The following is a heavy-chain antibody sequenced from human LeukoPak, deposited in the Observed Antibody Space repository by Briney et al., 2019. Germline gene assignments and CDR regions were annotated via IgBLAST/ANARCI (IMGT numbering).Heavy chain of an antibody. V-gene: IGHV4-59*12. D-gene: IGHD2-2*01. CDR3: ASRYCSSTSCYGMDY. CDR1: GGSISTYY. Sequence: SETLSLTCTLSGGSISTYYWSWVRQPPGKGLEWIGYIYYTGSTDYNPSLKSRVTMSVDKSKNQFSLKLSSVTAADTAVYYCASRYCSSTSCYGMDYWGQGTLVTVSS. CDR2: IYYTGST. J-gene: IGHJ4*02.